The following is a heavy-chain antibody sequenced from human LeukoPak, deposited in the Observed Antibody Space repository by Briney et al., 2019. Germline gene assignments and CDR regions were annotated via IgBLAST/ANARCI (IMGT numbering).Heavy chain of an antibody. Sequence: PGGSLRLSCAASGFTFSSYDMNWVRQAPGKGLEWVSYISSSGSTIYYADPVKGRFTISRDNAKNSLYLQMNSLRAEDTAVYYCASDGGVVTTGYYFDYWGQGTLVTVSS. CDR3: ASDGGVVTTGYYFDY. V-gene: IGHV3-48*03. J-gene: IGHJ4*02. CDR2: ISSSGSTI. D-gene: IGHD3-3*01. CDR1: GFTFSSYD.